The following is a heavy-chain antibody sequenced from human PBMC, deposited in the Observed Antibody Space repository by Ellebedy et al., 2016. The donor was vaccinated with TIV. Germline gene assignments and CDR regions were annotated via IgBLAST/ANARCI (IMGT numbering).Heavy chain of an antibody. Sequence: GESLKISXAASGFTFSSYAMSWVRQAPGKGLEWVSAISGSGGSTYYADSVKGRFTISRDNSKNTLYLQMNSLRAEDTAVYYCAKVRINWFDPWGQGTLVTVSS. D-gene: IGHD2-15*01. CDR2: ISGSGGST. CDR3: AKVRINWFDP. CDR1: GFTFSSYA. J-gene: IGHJ5*02. V-gene: IGHV3-23*01.